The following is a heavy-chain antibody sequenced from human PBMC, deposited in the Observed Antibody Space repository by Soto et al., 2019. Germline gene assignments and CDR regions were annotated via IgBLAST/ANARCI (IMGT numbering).Heavy chain of an antibody. CDR1: GEFISSSSYY. CDR3: ARQRTTVVTQSYFDH. D-gene: IGHD2-21*02. CDR2: IYYSGRT. J-gene: IGHJ4*02. V-gene: IGHV4-39*01. Sequence: PSETLSLTCIVSGEFISSSSYYWGWIRPPPGKGLEWIGSIYYSGRTYYNPSFKSRVTISIDTPKNQFSLRLSSVTATDTAVYYCARQRTTVVTQSYFDHWGQGALVTVSS.